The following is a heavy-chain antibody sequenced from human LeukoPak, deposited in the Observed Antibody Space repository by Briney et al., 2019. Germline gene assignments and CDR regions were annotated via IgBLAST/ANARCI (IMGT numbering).Heavy chain of an antibody. V-gene: IGHV3-7*01. J-gene: IGHJ4*02. Sequence: PGGSLRLSCAASGFTFSRYWMSWVRQAPGKGLEWVANIKQDGSEKYYVDSVKGRFTISRDNAKNSLYLQMNSLRAEDTAVYYCARGTLRKYYFDYWGQGTLVTVSS. CDR1: GFTFSRYW. CDR2: IKQDGSEK. CDR3: ARGTLRKYYFDY.